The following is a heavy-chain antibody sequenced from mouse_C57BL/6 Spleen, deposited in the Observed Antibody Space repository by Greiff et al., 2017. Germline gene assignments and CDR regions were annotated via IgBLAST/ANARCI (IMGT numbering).Heavy chain of an antibody. D-gene: IGHD2-2*01. Sequence: VQLQQPGAELVKPGASVKVSCKASGYTFTSYWMHWVKQRPGQGLEWIGRIHPSASDTNYNQKFKGKATLTVDKSSSTAYMRLSSLTSEDSAVYYCGMVTTVDYYAMDYWGQGTSVTVSS. CDR2: IHPSASDT. CDR3: GMVTTVDYYAMDY. CDR1: GYTFTSYW. J-gene: IGHJ4*01. V-gene: IGHV1-74*01.